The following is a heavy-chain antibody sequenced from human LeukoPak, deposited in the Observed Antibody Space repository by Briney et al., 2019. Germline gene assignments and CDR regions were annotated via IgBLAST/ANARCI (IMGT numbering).Heavy chain of an antibody. CDR2: LSSGSSYI. V-gene: IGHV3-21*01. Sequence: SGGSLRLSCAACGFTFSSYSMNWVGQAPGKGQEWVPSLSSGSSYIYYADSVKGRFTISRDNAKNSLYLQMNSLRAEDTAVYYCARDSHIVVVPAAVQGWFDPWGQGTLVTVSS. D-gene: IGHD2-2*01. J-gene: IGHJ5*02. CDR3: ARDSHIVVVPAAVQGWFDP. CDR1: GFTFSSYS.